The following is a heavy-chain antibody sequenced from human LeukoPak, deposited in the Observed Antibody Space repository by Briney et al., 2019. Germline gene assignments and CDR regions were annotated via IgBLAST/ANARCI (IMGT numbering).Heavy chain of an antibody. CDR3: AGAVLRSFHYYMDV. CDR1: GGSISSYY. Sequence: SETLSLTCTVSGGSISSYYWSWLRQPAAKGLEWIGRIYTSGSTNYNPSLTSRVTMSVDTSKNQFSLKLSSVTAADTAVYFRAGAVLRSFHYYMDVWGKGTTVTVSS. CDR2: IYTSGST. J-gene: IGHJ6*03. D-gene: IGHD2/OR15-2a*01. V-gene: IGHV4-4*07.